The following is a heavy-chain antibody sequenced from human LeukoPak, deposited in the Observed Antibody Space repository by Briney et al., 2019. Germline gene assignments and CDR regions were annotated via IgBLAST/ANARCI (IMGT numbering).Heavy chain of an antibody. CDR1: GYTVSSNY. J-gene: IGHJ4*02. CDR2: MWNDGSNK. D-gene: IGHD6-6*01. Sequence: GGSLRLSCAASGYTVSSNYMSWVRQAPGKGLEWVAVMWNDGSNKYYADSVKGRFIISRDNTKNTLYLQMNSLRAEDTAVYYCARDREYSSSFCDYWGQGTLVTVSS. CDR3: ARDREYSSSFCDY. V-gene: IGHV3-33*08.